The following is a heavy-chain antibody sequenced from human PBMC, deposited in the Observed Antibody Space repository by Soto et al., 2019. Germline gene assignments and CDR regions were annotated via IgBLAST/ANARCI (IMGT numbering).Heavy chain of an antibody. J-gene: IGHJ4*02. CDR1: GFTFSAYW. CDR2: ISDDGSTT. Sequence: GGSLRLSCEVSGFTFSAYWMHWVRQVPGKGLIWVSRISDDGSTTTYADSVKGRFTISRDNAKNTLYLQMNSLRADDTGLYYCTRGPRVSSTGTGAHWGQGTLVTV. V-gene: IGHV3-74*01. D-gene: IGHD1-1*01. CDR3: TRGPRVSSTGTGAH.